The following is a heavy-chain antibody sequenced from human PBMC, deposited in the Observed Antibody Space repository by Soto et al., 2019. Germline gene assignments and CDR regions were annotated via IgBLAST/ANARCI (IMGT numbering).Heavy chain of an antibody. CDR3: ASTPHGSGSYPY. CDR1: GGSISSGDYY. CDR2: ISYSGST. V-gene: IGHV4-30-4*01. D-gene: IGHD3-10*01. J-gene: IGHJ4*02. Sequence: QVQLQESVPGLVKPSQTLSLTCTVSGGSISSGDYYWSLIRQPPGKGLDWIGYISYSGSTYYNPSLNSRVTISVDTSQNQFSLKLISVTAAAPAVYSCASTPHGSGSYPYWGQGTLVTVSS.